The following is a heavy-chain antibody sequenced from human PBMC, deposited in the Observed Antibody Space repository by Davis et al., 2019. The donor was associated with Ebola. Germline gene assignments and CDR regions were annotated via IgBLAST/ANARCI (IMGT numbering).Heavy chain of an antibody. Sequence: ASVKVSCKASGYTFNAYGITWVRQAPGQGLEWMGWISGYNGHPNYAQMVQGRITMTTDTSTSTAYMELRSLRSDDTAVYYCARDGRSGSYAAWGQGTLVIVSP. V-gene: IGHV1-18*01. CDR3: ARDGRSGSYAA. CDR1: GYTFNAYG. D-gene: IGHD1-26*01. J-gene: IGHJ5*02. CDR2: ISGYNGHP.